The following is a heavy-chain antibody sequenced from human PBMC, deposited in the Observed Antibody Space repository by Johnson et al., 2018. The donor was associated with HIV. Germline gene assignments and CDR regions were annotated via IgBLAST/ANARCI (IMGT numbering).Heavy chain of an antibody. J-gene: IGHJ3*02. V-gene: IGHV3-13*01. Sequence: VQLVESGGGLVQPGGSLRLSCAASGFTFSSYDMHWVRQATGKGLEWVSAIGTAGDTYYPGSVKGRFTISRDNSKNTLYLQMNSLRAEDTAVYYCAKDRSPVGAFDIWGQGTMVTVSS. CDR3: AKDRSPVGAFDI. D-gene: IGHD2-15*01. CDR2: IGTAGDT. CDR1: GFTFSSYD.